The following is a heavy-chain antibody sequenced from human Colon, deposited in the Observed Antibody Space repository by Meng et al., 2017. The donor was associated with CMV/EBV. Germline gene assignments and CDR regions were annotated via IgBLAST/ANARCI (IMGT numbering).Heavy chain of an antibody. CDR1: GAFIRGFY. Sequence: SQTRSHTGTVSGAFIRGFYWNWIRQAPGKGLEWIGYVYNSVSTNYNPSLKSRVTISADTSKNQFSLRLTAVTAADTAVYYCVRDPAGMVMPAARGYFDSWGQGRLVTVSS. V-gene: IGHV4-4*08. CDR2: VYNSVST. J-gene: IGHJ4*02. CDR3: VRDPAGMVMPAARGYFDS. D-gene: IGHD2-21*01.